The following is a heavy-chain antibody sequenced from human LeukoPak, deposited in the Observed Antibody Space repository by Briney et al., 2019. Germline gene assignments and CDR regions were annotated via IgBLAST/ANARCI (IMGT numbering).Heavy chain of an antibody. J-gene: IGHJ4*02. D-gene: IGHD2-15*01. V-gene: IGHV1-2*02. CDR1: GYTFTGYY. CDR2: INTNSGGT. Sequence: ASVKVSCKASGYTFTGYYMHWVRQAPGQGLEWMGWINTNSGGTNYAQKFQGRVTMTRDTSITTVYMEVSRLRSDDTAVYSCARDTGLFCSDGSCYSMDYWGQGTLVTVSS. CDR3: ARDTGLFCSDGSCYSMDY.